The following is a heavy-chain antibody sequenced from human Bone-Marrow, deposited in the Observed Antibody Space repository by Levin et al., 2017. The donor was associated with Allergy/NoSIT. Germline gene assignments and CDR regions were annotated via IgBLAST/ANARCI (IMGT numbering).Heavy chain of an antibody. CDR3: ARRLGYTSPQAYFDF. CDR1: GFSLKPSGVR. V-gene: IGHV2-70*01. CDR2: IDWDDDK. D-gene: IGHD5-18*01. J-gene: IGHJ4*02. Sequence: SGPTLVKPTQTLTLTCTFSGFSLKPSGVRVSWIRQPPGKALEWLAFIDWDDDKYYNTSLKTRLSISKDTSKNQVVLTMTNMDPVDTATYYCARRLGYTSPQAYFDFWGQGALVTVSS.